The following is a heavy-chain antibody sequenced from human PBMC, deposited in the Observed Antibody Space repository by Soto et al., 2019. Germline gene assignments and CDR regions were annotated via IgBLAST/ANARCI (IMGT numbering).Heavy chain of an antibody. J-gene: IGHJ3*02. CDR2: ISSSSSYI. CDR3: ARGGLGRGFDI. D-gene: IGHD3-10*01. Sequence: GGPLRLSCAASGGTFGSYSMNWVRQAPGKGLEWVSSISSSSSYIYYADSVKGRFTILRDNAKNSLYLQMNSLRAEDTAVYYCARGGLGRGFDIWGQGTMVTVSS. CDR1: GGTFGSYS. V-gene: IGHV3-21*01.